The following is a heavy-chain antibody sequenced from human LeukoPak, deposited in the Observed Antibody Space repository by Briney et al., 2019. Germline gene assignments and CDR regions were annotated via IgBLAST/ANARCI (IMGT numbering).Heavy chain of an antibody. CDR3: ARIGYGDTGGDY. J-gene: IGHJ4*02. Sequence: ASVKVSCKASGYTFTSYYMHWVRQAPGQGLEWMGLINPSGSSTSYAQKLQGRVTMTTDTSTSTAYMELRSLRSDDTAVYYCARIGYGDTGGDYWGQGTLVTVSS. CDR2: INPSGSST. V-gene: IGHV1-46*01. CDR1: GYTFTSYY. D-gene: IGHD4-17*01.